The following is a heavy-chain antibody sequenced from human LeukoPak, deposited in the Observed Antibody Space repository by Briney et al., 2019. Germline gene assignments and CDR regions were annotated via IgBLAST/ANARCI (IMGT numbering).Heavy chain of an antibody. V-gene: IGHV3-30*02. Sequence: GGSLRLSCAASGFTFSSYGMHWVRQAPGKGLEWVAFIRYDGSNKYYADSVKGRFTISRDNSKNTLYLQMNSLRAEDTAVYYCAKGRHYYDSSGYSGGLYYFDYWGQGTLVTVSS. CDR3: AKGRHYYDSSGYSGGLYYFDY. CDR2: IRYDGSNK. J-gene: IGHJ4*02. CDR1: GFTFSSYG. D-gene: IGHD3-22*01.